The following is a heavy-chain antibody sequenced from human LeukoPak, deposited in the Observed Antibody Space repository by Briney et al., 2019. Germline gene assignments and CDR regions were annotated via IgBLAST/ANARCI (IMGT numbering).Heavy chain of an antibody. D-gene: IGHD1-26*01. CDR1: GFTFSNYA. CDR3: VKELMGGSYVSVD. CDR2: ISSNGGST. Sequence: GGSLRLSCSASGFTFSNYAMHWVRQAPGKGLEYVSAISSNGGSTYYADSVKGRFPISRDNSKNTLYLQMSSLRAEDTAVYDCVKELMGGSYVSVDWGQGTLVTVSS. J-gene: IGHJ4*02. V-gene: IGHV3-64D*06.